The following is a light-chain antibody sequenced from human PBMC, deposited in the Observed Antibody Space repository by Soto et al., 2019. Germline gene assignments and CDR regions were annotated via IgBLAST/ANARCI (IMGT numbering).Light chain of an antibody. J-gene: IGKJ5*01. Sequence: DIQMTQSPSSLSASVGDRVTIICQASQDITNYLNWYQQKPGKAPKLLIHDSSNLETGVPSRFSGSGSGTYFSFTISSLQPEDIATYYCQQFDTLPLTFGQGTRREIK. CDR1: QDITNY. CDR2: DSS. CDR3: QQFDTLPLT. V-gene: IGKV1-33*01.